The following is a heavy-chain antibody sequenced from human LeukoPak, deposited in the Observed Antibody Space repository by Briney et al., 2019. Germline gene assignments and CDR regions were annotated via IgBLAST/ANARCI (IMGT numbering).Heavy chain of an antibody. V-gene: IGHV3-23*01. D-gene: IGHD2-21*02. CDR2: IGDSGGDT. Sequence: PGGSLRLSCAASGFTFSSYAMSWVRQAPGKGLEWVSAIGDSGGDTYYADSVKGRFTISRDNSKNTLYLQMNSLRAEDTALYYCAKHVTAPGPIDYWGQRTLVTVSS. J-gene: IGHJ4*02. CDR3: AKHVTAPGPIDY. CDR1: GFTFSSYA.